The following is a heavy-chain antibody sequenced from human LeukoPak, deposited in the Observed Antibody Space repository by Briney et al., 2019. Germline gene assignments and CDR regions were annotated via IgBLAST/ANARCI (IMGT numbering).Heavy chain of an antibody. J-gene: IGHJ4*02. CDR1: GGSNSSYY. Sequence: SETLSLTCTVSGGSNSSYYWSWIRQPPGKGLEWIGYIHSSGSTNYNPSLKSRVAYSVDTSKNQFSLKLSSVTAADRAVYYCARGRGCSGCLFDYWGEGTLVSVSS. V-gene: IGHV4-59*01. CDR2: IHSSGST. D-gene: IGHD3-10*02. CDR3: ARGRGCSGCLFDY.